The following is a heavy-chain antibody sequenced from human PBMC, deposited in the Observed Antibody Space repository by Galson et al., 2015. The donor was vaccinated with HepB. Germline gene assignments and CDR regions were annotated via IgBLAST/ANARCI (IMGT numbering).Heavy chain of an antibody. CDR2: ISSSSSYT. D-gene: IGHD6-13*01. CDR3: ARLAAAPVRYYFDY. J-gene: IGHJ4*02. V-gene: IGHV3-11*03. CDR1: GFTFSDYY. Sequence: SLRLSCAASGFTFSDYYMSWIRQAPGKGLEWVSYISSSSSYTNYADSVKGRFTISRDNAKNSLYLQMNSLRAEDTAVYYCARLAAAPVRYYFDYWGQGTLVTVSS.